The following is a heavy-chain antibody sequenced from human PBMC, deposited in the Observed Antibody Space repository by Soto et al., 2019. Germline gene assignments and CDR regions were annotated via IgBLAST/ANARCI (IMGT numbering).Heavy chain of an antibody. J-gene: IGHJ4*02. V-gene: IGHV1-2*04. D-gene: IGHD1-26*01. CDR2: INPSSGGT. Sequence: QVQLVQSGAEVKKPGASVKVSCKTSGYTFTGYYMHWVRQAPGQGLEWMGWINPSSGGTSYAQKCQGWVTMTWDTSINTAYMELNRLKSDDTAMYYCARATNSGSYFDFDYWGQGTLVTVSP. CDR1: GYTFTGYY. CDR3: ARATNSGSYFDFDY.